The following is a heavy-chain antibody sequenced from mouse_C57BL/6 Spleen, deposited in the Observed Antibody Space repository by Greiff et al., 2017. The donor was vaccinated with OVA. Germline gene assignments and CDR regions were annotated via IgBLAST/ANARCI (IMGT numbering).Heavy chain of an antibody. D-gene: IGHD1-1*01. J-gene: IGHJ4*01. CDR3: ASSYDAMDY. V-gene: IGHV5-17*01. Sequence: EVKLEESGGGLVKPGGSLTLSCAASGFTFSDYGMHWVRQAPEKGLEWVAYISSGSSTIYYADTVKGRFTISRDNAKNTLFLQMTCLRSEDTAMYYCASSYDAMDYWGQGTSVTVSS. CDR2: ISSGSSTI. CDR1: GFTFSDYG.